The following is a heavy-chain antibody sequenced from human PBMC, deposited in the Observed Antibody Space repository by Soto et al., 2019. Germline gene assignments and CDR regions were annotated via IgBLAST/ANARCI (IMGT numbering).Heavy chain of an antibody. CDR3: VRTDREGAVAPHWFDR. CDR2: VYYTGST. Sequence: PXGTLSLSCKVSGACIRSTAYYWRWIRQAPGKGLEWIGYVYYTGSTYYNPSLMSRLTISVDTSKNQFSLKLTSVTAAETAVYYCVRTDREGAVAPHWFDRWGQGTQVTVSS. V-gene: IGHV4-30-4*01. D-gene: IGHD2-21*02. J-gene: IGHJ5*02. CDR1: GACIRSTAYY.